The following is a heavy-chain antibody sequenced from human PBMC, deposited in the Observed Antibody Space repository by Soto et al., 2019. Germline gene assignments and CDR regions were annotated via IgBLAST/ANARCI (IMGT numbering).Heavy chain of an antibody. CDR3: TRGPRCSSVGSGAF. CDR1: ASVAEMEW. D-gene: IGHD3-10*01. Sequence: GGSLSLACPASASVAEMEWVHWVRQPQQNGTGWDCRVSYDGGRTDYANSVKDRLTISTDNATNSLYLRMTSFRAEATAVDCCTRGPRCSSVGSGAFWGLGALVSVT. CDR2: VSYDGGRT. V-gene: IGHV3-74*01. J-gene: IGHJ4*02.